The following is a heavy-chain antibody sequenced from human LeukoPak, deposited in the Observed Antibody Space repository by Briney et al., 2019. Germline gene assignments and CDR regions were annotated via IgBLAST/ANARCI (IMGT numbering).Heavy chain of an antibody. CDR2: INSDGSST. Sequence: PGGSLRLSCAASGFTFSSYWMHWVRQAPGKGLVRVSRINSDGSSTSYADSVKGRFTISRDNAKNTLSLQMNSLRAEDTAVYYCARRSKDYGSGSYYNVYEGFDYWGQGTLVTVSS. CDR1: GFTFSSYW. D-gene: IGHD3-10*01. CDR3: ARRSKDYGSGSYYNVYEGFDY. J-gene: IGHJ4*02. V-gene: IGHV3-74*01.